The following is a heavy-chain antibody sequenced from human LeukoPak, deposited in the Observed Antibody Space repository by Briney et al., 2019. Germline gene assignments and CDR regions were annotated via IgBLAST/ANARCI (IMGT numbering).Heavy chain of an antibody. CDR1: GFTVSSNY. V-gene: IGHV3-66*01. CDR3: ASDNYDSSGYSSFAFDI. J-gene: IGHJ3*02. D-gene: IGHD3-22*01. CDR2: TYSGGST. Sequence: GGSLRLSCAASGFTVSSNYMSWVRQAPVKGLEWVSVTYSGGSTYYADSVKGRFNISRDNSKNTLYLQMNSLRAEDTAVYYCASDNYDSSGYSSFAFDIWGQGTMVTVSS.